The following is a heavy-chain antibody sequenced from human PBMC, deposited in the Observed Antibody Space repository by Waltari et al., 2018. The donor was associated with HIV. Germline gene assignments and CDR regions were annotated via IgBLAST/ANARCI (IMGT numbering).Heavy chain of an antibody. D-gene: IGHD3-10*01. Sequence: QLQLQESGPGLVKPSETLSLTCTVPGGSISSSSYYWGWNRQPPRQGLEWIGSIYYSGSTYYNPSLKSRVTISVDTSKNQFSLKLSSVTAADTAVYYCARDTSRDYYGSGARAFDIWGQGTMVTVSS. V-gene: IGHV4-39*07. CDR3: ARDTSRDYYGSGARAFDI. J-gene: IGHJ3*02. CDR1: GGSISSSSYY. CDR2: IYYSGST.